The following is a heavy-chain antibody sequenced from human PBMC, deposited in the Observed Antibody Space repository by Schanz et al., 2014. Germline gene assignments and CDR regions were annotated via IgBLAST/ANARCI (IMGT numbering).Heavy chain of an antibody. CDR1: GFTFSSYG. D-gene: IGHD3-10*01. CDR2: IRFDGSDK. Sequence: VQLVESGGVVVQPGRSLRLSCAASGFTFSSYGMHWVRQAPGKGLEWVTFIRFDGSDKYYADSVKGRFSVSRDNSKNTLYLQMNSLRADDTAVYYCAKDQLANYRGSGYNWFDPWGQGTLVTVSS. J-gene: IGHJ5*02. CDR3: AKDQLANYRGSGYNWFDP. V-gene: IGHV3-30*02.